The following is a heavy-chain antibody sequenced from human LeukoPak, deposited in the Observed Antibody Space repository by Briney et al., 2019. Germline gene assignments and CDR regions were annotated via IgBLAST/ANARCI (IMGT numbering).Heavy chain of an antibody. V-gene: IGHV3-53*04. CDR2: IYAGGST. J-gene: IGHJ6*03. CDR3: ATNVHGTSSSWYTDYYYYYMDV. D-gene: IGHD6-13*01. Sequence: HPGGSLRLSCAASGFTVSSNYMSWVRQAPGKGLEWVSLIYAGGSTYYAAAVKGRFTISRHNSKNTLHLQMNSLRVEGTAVYFCATNVHGTSSSWYTDYYYYYMDVWGKGTTVTVSS. CDR1: GFTVSSNY.